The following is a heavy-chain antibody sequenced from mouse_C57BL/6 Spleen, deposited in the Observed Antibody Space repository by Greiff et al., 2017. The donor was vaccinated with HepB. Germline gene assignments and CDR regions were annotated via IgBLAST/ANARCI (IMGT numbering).Heavy chain of an antibody. J-gene: IGHJ4*01. Sequence: VKLQQSGAELVRPGTSVKMSCKASGYTFTNYWIGWAKQRPGHGLEWIGDIYPGGGYTNYNEKFKGKATLTADKSSSTAYMQFSSLTSEDSAIYYCARAQYGNYVRFYAMDYWGQGTSVTVSS. CDR1: GYTFTNYW. CDR2: IYPGGGYT. CDR3: ARAQYGNYVRFYAMDY. D-gene: IGHD2-1*01. V-gene: IGHV1-63*01.